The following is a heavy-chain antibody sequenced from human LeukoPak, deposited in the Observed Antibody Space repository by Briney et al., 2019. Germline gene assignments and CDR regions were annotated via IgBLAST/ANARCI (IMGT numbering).Heavy chain of an antibody. CDR3: ARLSWSTSYFDS. J-gene: IGHJ4*02. D-gene: IGHD2-2*01. Sequence: SETLSLTCAVSGGSLSSTSYYSGWVRQPPGKGLEWIGTIYHSGRTYYNSSLKSRVIMSVDTSENHFSLRLNSVTAAETAVYYCARLSWSTSYFDSWGQGTQVTVSS. V-gene: IGHV4-39*02. CDR2: IYHSGRT. CDR1: GGSLSSTSYY.